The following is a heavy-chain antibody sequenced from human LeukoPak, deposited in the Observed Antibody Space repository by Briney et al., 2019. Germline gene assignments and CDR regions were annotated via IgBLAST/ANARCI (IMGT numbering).Heavy chain of an antibody. CDR1: GYSISSGYY. CDR3: ARRDFWRRTDFDY. V-gene: IGHV4-38-2*01. Sequence: TSETLSLTCAASGYSISSGYYWGWIRQPPGKGLEWIGSIYHSGSTYYNPSLKSRVTISVDTSKNQFSLKLSSVTAADTAVYYCARRDFWRRTDFDYWGQGTLVTVSS. D-gene: IGHD3/OR15-3a*01. CDR2: IYHSGST. J-gene: IGHJ4*02.